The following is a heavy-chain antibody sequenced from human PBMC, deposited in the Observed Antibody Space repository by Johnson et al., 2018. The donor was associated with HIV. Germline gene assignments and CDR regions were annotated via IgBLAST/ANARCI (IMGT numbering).Heavy chain of an antibody. CDR2: ISHDGSNK. Sequence: QVQLVESGGGVVQPGRSVRLSCSASGFTFSRHAMHWVRQAPGKGLEWVAVISHDGSNKYYADSVKGRFTISRDNSKNTLYLQMNSLRPEDTAVYFCARGGLYIQFLAFDAFDIWGQGTMVTVSS. D-gene: IGHD4-11*01. CDR3: ARGGLYIQFLAFDAFDI. V-gene: IGHV3-30-3*01. CDR1: GFTFSRHA. J-gene: IGHJ3*02.